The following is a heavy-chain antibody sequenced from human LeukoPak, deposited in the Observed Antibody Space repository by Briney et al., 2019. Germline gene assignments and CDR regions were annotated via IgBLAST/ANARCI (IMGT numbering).Heavy chain of an antibody. CDR1: GLTFSSYA. J-gene: IGHJ4*02. V-gene: IGHV3-15*01. Sequence: GGSLRLSCAASGLTFSSYAMSWVRQVPGKGLEWVGRIKSKTDAGTTDYAAPVKGRFTISRDDSKNTLYLQMNNLKTEDAAVYYCATYGSGRKFDYWGQGTLVTVSS. CDR3: ATYGSGRKFDY. D-gene: IGHD3-10*01. CDR2: IKSKTDAGTT.